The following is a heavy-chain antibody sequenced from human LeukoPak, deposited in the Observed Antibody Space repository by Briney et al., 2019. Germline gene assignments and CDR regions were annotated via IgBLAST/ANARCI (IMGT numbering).Heavy chain of an antibody. V-gene: IGHV1-2*02. J-gene: IGHJ4*02. CDR2: INPNSGGT. D-gene: IGHD6-19*01. Sequence: GASVKVSFKASGYTFTGYYMHWVRQAPGQGLEWMGWINPNSGGTNYAQKFQGRVTMTGDTSISTAYMELSRLRSDDTAVYYCARDLSLAVPVQGYWGQGTLVTVPS. CDR1: GYTFTGYY. CDR3: ARDLSLAVPVQGY.